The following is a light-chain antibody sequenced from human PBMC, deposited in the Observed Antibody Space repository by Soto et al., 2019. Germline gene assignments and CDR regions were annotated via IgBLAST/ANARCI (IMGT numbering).Light chain of an antibody. Sequence: EIVLTQSPGTLSLSPGERATLPCRASQSVTSNYLAWFQQKPGQAPRLLIYGASNRATGIPDRFSGSGSGTDFTLTISRVEPEDFAVYYCQQYGGTPYTFGQGTKLEIK. J-gene: IGKJ2*01. V-gene: IGKV3-20*01. CDR3: QQYGGTPYT. CDR2: GAS. CDR1: QSVTSNY.